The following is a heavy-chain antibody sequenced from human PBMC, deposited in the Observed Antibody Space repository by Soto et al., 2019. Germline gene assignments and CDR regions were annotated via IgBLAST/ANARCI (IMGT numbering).Heavy chain of an antibody. J-gene: IGHJ4*02. V-gene: IGHV3-23*01. Sequence: GGSLRLSCVTSRFSFNTFAMSWVRQAPGKGLEWVSALNGGGENTYNADSVKGRFTISRDNSKNTLYLQMDSLRAEDTAVYYCAKHSYYDFWPGHYYYLDFWGQGTLVTVSS. CDR2: LNGGGENT. CDR1: RFSFNTFA. CDR3: AKHSYYDFWPGHYYYLDF. D-gene: IGHD3-3*01.